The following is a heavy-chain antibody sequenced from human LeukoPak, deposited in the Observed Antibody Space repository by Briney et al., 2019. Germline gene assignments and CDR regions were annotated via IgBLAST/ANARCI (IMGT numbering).Heavy chain of an antibody. J-gene: IGHJ5*02. V-gene: IGHV4-4*07. CDR3: ARSMVRGAMVWFDP. Sequence: SETLSLTCTVSGGSLSSYYWSWIRQPAGKGLEWIGRIYTSGSTNYNPSLKSRVTMSVDTSKNQFSLKLSSVTAADTAVYYCARSMVRGAMVWFDPWGQGTLVTVSS. D-gene: IGHD3-10*01. CDR1: GGSLSSYY. CDR2: IYTSGST.